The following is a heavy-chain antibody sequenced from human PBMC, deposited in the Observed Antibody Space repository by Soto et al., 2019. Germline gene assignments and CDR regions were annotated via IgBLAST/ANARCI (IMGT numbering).Heavy chain of an antibody. CDR3: ARDGVGYGSGSYYEN. CDR2: IYYSGST. V-gene: IGHV4-59*01. D-gene: IGHD3-10*01. Sequence: QVQLQESGPGLVKPSETLSLTCTVSGGSISSYYWSWIRQPPGKGLEWIGYIYYSGSTNYNPSLKSRVTISVDTSKNQFSLKLSSVTAADTAVYYCARDGVGYGSGSYYENWGQGTLVTVSS. CDR1: GGSISSYY. J-gene: IGHJ4*02.